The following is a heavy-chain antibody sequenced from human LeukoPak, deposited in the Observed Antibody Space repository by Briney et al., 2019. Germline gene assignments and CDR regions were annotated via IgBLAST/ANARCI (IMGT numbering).Heavy chain of an antibody. CDR2: ITHRGSI. CDR3: ARVPAAGTGPDY. D-gene: IGHD6-13*01. V-gene: IGHV4-34*10. CDR1: GGSFSGHF. Sequence: PSETLSLTCGVFGGSFSGHFYSWIRQSPGKGLEWIGEITHRGSINYNPSLKSRAALSVDTSKNQFSLKLTSVTAADTAVYYCARVPAAGTGPDYWGQGTLVTVSS. J-gene: IGHJ4*02.